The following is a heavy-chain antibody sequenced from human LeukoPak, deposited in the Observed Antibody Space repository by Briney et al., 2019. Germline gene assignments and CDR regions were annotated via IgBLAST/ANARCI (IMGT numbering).Heavy chain of an antibody. D-gene: IGHD1-26*01. CDR1: GFTFSDYY. CDR2: ISSSGSTI. Sequence: GGSLRLSCVASGFTFSDYYMSWIRQAPGKGLEWVSYISSSGSTICYADSVKGRFTISRDNAKNSLYLQMNSLRAEDTAVYYCARDRVGATSIDYWGQGTLVTVSS. V-gene: IGHV3-11*01. J-gene: IGHJ4*02. CDR3: ARDRVGATSIDY.